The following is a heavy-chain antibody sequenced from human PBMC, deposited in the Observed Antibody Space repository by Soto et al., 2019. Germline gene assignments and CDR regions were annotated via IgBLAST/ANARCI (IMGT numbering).Heavy chain of an antibody. J-gene: IGHJ6*02. CDR3: ARDGVGYYDILTGYYYYYYYGMDV. D-gene: IGHD3-9*01. Sequence: GGSLRLSCAASGFTFSSYSMNWVRQAPGKGLEWVSYISSSSSTIYYADSVKGRFTISRDNAKNSLYLQMNSLRDEDTAVYYCARDGVGYYDILTGYYYYYYYGMDVWGQGTTVTVSS. CDR2: ISSSSSTI. V-gene: IGHV3-48*02. CDR1: GFTFSSYS.